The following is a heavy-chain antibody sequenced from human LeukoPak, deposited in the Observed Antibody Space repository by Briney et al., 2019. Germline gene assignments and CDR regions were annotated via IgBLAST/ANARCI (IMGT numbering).Heavy chain of an antibody. CDR1: GFTFSTSW. J-gene: IGHJ4*02. CDR2: IKPDGTVT. D-gene: IGHD6-19*01. Sequence: GGSLRLSCAASGFTFSTSWMDWVRQAPGKGLEWVANIKPDGTVTTSVDSVKGRFTISRDNAKNSLYLQMNSLRVEDTAVYYCARDRGYRSFDYWGQGTLVTVSS. CDR3: ARDRGYRSFDY. V-gene: IGHV3-7*01.